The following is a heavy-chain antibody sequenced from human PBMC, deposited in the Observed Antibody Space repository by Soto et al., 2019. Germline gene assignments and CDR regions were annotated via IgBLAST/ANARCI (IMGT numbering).Heavy chain of an antibody. D-gene: IGHD2-2*03. CDR1: GFTFSSFG. V-gene: IGHV3-23*01. CDR2: VSGSGDSS. J-gene: IGHJ4*02. Sequence: GGSLRLSCTASGFTFSSFGMAWVRQAPGKGLEWVSAVSGSGDSSYYADSVKDRFTISRDNPTNTLYLQMNNLRAEDTAVYYCAKVGIGMFSHKHHFDHWGQGTQVTVSS. CDR3: AKVGIGMFSHKHHFDH.